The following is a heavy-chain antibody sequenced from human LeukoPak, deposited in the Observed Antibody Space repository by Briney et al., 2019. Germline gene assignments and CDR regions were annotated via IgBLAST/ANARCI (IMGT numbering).Heavy chain of an antibody. CDR3: ARVPSGIAAVFDP. D-gene: IGHD6-13*01. J-gene: IGHJ5*02. V-gene: IGHV1-2*02. Sequence: ASVKVSCKASGYTFTGYYMHWVRQAPGQGLEWMGWINPNSGGTNYAQKFQGRVTMTRDASISTAYMELSRLRSDDTAVYYCARVPSGIAAVFDPWGQGTLVTVSS. CDR1: GYTFTGYY. CDR2: INPNSGGT.